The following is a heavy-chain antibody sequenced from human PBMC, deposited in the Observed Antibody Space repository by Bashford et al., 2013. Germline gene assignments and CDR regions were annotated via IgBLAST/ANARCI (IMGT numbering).Heavy chain of an antibody. CDR2: IYYSGST. Sequence: SETLSLTCTVSGGSISSYYWSWIRQPPGKGLEWIGYIYYSGSTNYNPSLKSRVTISVDTSKNQFSLKLSSVTAADTAVYYCARARAGRWLLLSYWGQGTLVTVSS. CDR1: GGSISSYY. CDR3: ARARAGRWLLLSY. J-gene: IGHJ4*02. V-gene: IGHV4-59*01. D-gene: IGHD3-22*01.